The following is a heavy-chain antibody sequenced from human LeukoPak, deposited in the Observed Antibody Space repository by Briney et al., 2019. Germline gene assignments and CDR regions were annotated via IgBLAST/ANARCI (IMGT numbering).Heavy chain of an antibody. Sequence: GGSLRLSCTASGFIFGDYDMSWVRQAPGKGLEWVGFSRRKVHGGTTEYAASVKGRFTISRDASKSIAYLQMNSLKTEATAVYYCTRAGDGYLGALDYWGQGTLVTVSS. J-gene: IGHJ4*02. CDR1: GFIFGDYD. CDR3: TRAGDGYLGALDY. CDR2: SRRKVHGGTT. D-gene: IGHD5-24*01. V-gene: IGHV3-49*04.